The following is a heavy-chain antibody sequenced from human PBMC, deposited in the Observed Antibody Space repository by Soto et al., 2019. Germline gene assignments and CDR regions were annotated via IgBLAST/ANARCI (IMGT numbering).Heavy chain of an antibody. CDR2: ISYDGSNK. Sequence: QVQLVESGGGVVQPGRSLRLSCAASGFTFSSYGMQWVRQAPGKGLEWVAVISYDGSNKYYADSVKGRFTISRDNSKNTLYLQMNSLRAEDTAVYYCARRDGAEETGPELFDYWGQGTLVTVSS. CDR3: ARRDGAEETGPELFDY. J-gene: IGHJ4*02. V-gene: IGHV3-30*03. D-gene: IGHD3-10*01. CDR1: GFTFSSYG.